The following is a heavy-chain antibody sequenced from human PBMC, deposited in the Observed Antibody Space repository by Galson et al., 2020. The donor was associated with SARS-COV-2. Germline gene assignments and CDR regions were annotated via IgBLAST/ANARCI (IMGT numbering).Heavy chain of an antibody. V-gene: IGHV1-2*02. Sequence: ASVTVSYKASGYTFTGYYMHWVRQAPGQGLEWMGWINPNSGGTNYAQKFQGRVTMTRDTSISTAYMELSRLRSDDTAVYYCARVGGYTGDWARFDYWGQGTLVTVSS. J-gene: IGHJ4*02. D-gene: IGHD6-13*01. CDR3: ARVGGYTGDWARFDY. CDR1: GYTFTGYY. CDR2: INPNSGGT.